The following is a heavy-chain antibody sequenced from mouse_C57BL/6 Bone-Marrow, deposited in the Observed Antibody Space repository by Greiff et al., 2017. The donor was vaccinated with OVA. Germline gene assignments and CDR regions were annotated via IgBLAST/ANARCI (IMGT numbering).Heavy chain of an antibody. CDR2: IYPGSGST. CDR1: GYTFTSYW. J-gene: IGHJ4*01. V-gene: IGHV1-55*01. CDR3: GRPPGYYAMDY. Sequence: VQLQQPGAELVKPGASVKMSCKASGYTFTSYWITWVKQRPGQGLEWIGDIYPGSGSTNYNEKFKSKATLTVDTSSSTAYMQRSSLTSEDSAVYYCGRPPGYYAMDYWGQGTSVTVSS.